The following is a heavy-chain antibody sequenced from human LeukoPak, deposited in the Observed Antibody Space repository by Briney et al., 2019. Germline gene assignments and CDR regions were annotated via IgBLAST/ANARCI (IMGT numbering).Heavy chain of an antibody. CDR3: ARGRISMLRGVRSYAFDI. CDR2: MNSDSANT. D-gene: IGHD3-10*01. Sequence: ASVKVSCKATGYTFTSYDINWVGQATGQGLEWMGFMNSDSANTGYAQKFQGRVTLTRNTSISTSYMELSSLRSEDTDVYYCARGRISMLRGVRSYAFDIWGQGTMVTVSS. V-gene: IGHV1-8*01. CDR1: GYTFTSYD. J-gene: IGHJ3*02.